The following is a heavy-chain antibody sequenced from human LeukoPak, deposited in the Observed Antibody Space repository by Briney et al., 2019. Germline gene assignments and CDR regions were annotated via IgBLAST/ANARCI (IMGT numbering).Heavy chain of an antibody. Sequence: ASVKVSCKASGYTFTGYYMHWVRQAPGQGLEWMGWINPNSGGTNYAQKFQGWVTMTRDTSISTAYMELSRLRSDDTAVYYCASGDLYCSSTSCLGYWGQGTLVTVSS. CDR2: INPNSGGT. CDR3: ASGDLYCSSTSCLGY. J-gene: IGHJ4*02. D-gene: IGHD2-2*01. CDR1: GYTFTGYY. V-gene: IGHV1-2*04.